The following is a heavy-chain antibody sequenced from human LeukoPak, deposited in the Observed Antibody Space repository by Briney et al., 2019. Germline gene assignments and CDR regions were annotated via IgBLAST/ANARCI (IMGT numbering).Heavy chain of an antibody. Sequence: KPSETLSLTCTVSGGSISSYYWSWIRQPPGKGLEWIGYIYYSGSTNYNPSLKSRVTISVDTSKNQFSLKLSSVTAADTAVYYCARDTLDCSGGNCYSQYYFDQWGQGTLVTVSS. V-gene: IGHV4-59*01. CDR3: ARDTLDCSGGNCYSQYYFDQ. D-gene: IGHD2-15*01. CDR2: IYYSGST. J-gene: IGHJ4*02. CDR1: GGSISSYY.